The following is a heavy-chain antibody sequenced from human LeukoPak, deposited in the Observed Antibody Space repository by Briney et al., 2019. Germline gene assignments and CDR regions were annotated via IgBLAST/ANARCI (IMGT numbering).Heavy chain of an antibody. CDR3: ARGLATRPDWFDP. J-gene: IGHJ5*02. Sequence: PSQTLSLTCTVSGGSLSSGTFYWSWIRQPAGKGLEWIGRIHTSGSANSSPSLKSRVTISVDTSKNQPSLNLTSVTAADTAVYYCARGLATRPDWFDPWGQGTLVTVSS. D-gene: IGHD6-6*01. CDR1: GGSLSSGTFY. V-gene: IGHV4-61*02. CDR2: IHTSGSA.